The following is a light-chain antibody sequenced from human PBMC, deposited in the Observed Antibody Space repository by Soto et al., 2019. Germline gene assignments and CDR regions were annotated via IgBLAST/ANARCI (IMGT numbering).Light chain of an antibody. CDR3: QQYYETPLT. V-gene: IGKV4-1*01. J-gene: IGKJ4*01. CDR1: QSLLYSSNNKNY. Sequence: DIVMTQSPDSLAVSLGETATINCKSSQSLLYSSNNKNYLAWYRQKLRQPPELLIYWAYTRESGVPGRYSGSGSGTDFTLTISSLRAEDVAIYYCQQYYETPLTFGGGTTVEIK. CDR2: WAY.